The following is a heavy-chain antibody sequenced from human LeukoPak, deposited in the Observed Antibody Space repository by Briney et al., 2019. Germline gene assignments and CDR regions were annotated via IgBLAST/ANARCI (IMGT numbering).Heavy chain of an antibody. D-gene: IGHD1-7*01. Sequence: PSEALSLTCTVSGYSISSGYYWGWIRQPPGKGLEWVSSISSSSSYIYYADSVKGRFTISRDNAKNSLYLQMNSLRAEDTAVYYCAKTTDYDAFDIWGQGTMVTVSS. CDR2: ISSSSSYI. J-gene: IGHJ3*02. V-gene: IGHV3-21*01. CDR1: GYSISSGYY. CDR3: AKTTDYDAFDI.